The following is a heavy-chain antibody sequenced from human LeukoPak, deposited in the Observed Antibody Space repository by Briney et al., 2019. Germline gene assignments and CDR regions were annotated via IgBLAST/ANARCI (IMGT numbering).Heavy chain of an antibody. V-gene: IGHV4-39*01. D-gene: IGHD2-2*01. CDR2: ISYSGRT. J-gene: IGHJ4*02. Sequence: PSETLSLTCTVSGGSISSRSYYWGWIRQPPGKGLEWIVSISYSGRTYYSVSLKSRLTISVDTSKNQFSLKLSSVTAADTAVYYCASKTCSSTSCPYYFDYWGQGTLVTVSS. CDR3: ASKTCSSTSCPYYFDY. CDR1: GGSISSRSYY.